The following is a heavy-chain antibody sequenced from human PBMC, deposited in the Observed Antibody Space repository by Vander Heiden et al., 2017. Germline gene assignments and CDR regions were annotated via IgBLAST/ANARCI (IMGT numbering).Heavy chain of an antibody. CDR3: ARNFEAVAEKAPFDY. V-gene: IGHV3-21*01. D-gene: IGHD6-19*01. CDR2: ISSSSSYI. Sequence: VQPVESVGGLVKPGGSLRLSCSGSGCTFSSDSMTRVRKDPGKGLEWVSSISSSSSYIYYADSVKGRFTISRDNAKNSLYLQMNSLRAEDTAVYYCARNFEAVAEKAPFDYWGQGTLVTVSS. J-gene: IGHJ4*02. CDR1: GCTFSSDS.